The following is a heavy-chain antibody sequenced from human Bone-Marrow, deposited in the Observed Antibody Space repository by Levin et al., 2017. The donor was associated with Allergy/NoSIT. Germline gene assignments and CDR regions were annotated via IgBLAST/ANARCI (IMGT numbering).Heavy chain of an antibody. D-gene: IGHD2-15*01. V-gene: IGHV4-30-2*01. CDR3: ARAGYCSGGSCYSWAFDI. Sequence: SETLSLTCAVSGGSISSGGYSWSWIRQPPGKGLEWIGYIYHSGSTYYNPSLKSRVTISVDRSKNQFSLKLSSVTAADTAVYYCARAGYCSGGSCYSWAFDIWGQGTMVTVSS. J-gene: IGHJ3*02. CDR1: GGSISSGGYS. CDR2: IYHSGST.